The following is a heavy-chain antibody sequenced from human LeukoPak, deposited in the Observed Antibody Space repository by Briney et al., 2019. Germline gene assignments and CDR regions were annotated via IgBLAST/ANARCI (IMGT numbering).Heavy chain of an antibody. CDR2: IYYSGFP. J-gene: IGHJ4*02. CDR3: ARHGDYYGSGPDY. V-gene: IGHV4-39*01. CDR1: DDSIRRGFY. Sequence: SETLSLTCSVSDDSIRRGFYWGWIRQPPGKGLEWIGNIYYSGFPYYNPSLKSRVTISLDMSKTVFSLKLTSVTAADTAVYYCARHGDYYGSGPDYWGQGTLVTVSS. D-gene: IGHD3-10*01.